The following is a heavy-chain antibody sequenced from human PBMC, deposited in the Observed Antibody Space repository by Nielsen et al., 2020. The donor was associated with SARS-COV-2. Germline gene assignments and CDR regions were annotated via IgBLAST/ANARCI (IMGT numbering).Heavy chain of an antibody. J-gene: IGHJ4*02. V-gene: IGHV3-30-3*01. CDR1: GFTFSSYA. CDR3: AKGSGTSPYYFDY. CDR2: ISYDGSNK. Sequence: GGSLRLSCAASGFTFSSYAMHWVRQAPGKGLEWVAVISYDGSNKYYADSVKGRFTISRDNSKNTLYLQMNSLRAEDTAVYYCAKGSGTSPYYFDYWGQGTLVTVSS. D-gene: IGHD1-26*01.